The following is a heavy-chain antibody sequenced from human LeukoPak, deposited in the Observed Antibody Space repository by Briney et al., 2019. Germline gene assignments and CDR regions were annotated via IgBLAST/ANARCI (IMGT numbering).Heavy chain of an antibody. V-gene: IGHV4-34*01. CDR2: INHSGST. D-gene: IGHD3-16*02. Sequence: SETLSLTWAVYGGSFSGYYWSWIRQPPGKGLEWIGEINHSGSTNYNPSLKSRVTISVDTSKNQFSLKLSSVTAADTAVYYCARAEIKLYNQRRYYFDYWGQGTLVTVSS. CDR1: GGSFSGYY. CDR3: ARAEIKLYNQRRYYFDY. J-gene: IGHJ4*02.